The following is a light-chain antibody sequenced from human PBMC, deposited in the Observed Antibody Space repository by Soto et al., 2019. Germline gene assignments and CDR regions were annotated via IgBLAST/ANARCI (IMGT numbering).Light chain of an antibody. CDR3: QQHSNWPIT. V-gene: IGKV3-11*01. CDR1: QSVRRY. J-gene: IGKJ5*01. CDR2: DAS. Sequence: EIVLTQSPATLSLSPGERATLSCRASQSVRRYLAWYQQKPGQAPRLLIYDASTRATGIPARFSGSGSETDFTLTISSLEPEDFAVFYCQQHSNWPITFGQGTRLEIK.